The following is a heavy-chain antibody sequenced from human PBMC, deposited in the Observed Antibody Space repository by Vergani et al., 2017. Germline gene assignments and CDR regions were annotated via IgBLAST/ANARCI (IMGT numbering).Heavy chain of an antibody. CDR3: TTDGYSSSWSIPQLDY. D-gene: IGHD6-13*01. J-gene: IGHJ4*02. Sequence: QVQLVESGGGVVQPGRSLRLSCAASGFTFNQYGMHWVRQAPGKGLEWVAVTWYDGNNKQYADSVKGRFTISRDNSKSTMYLQMNSLRDEDTGVYYCTTDGYSSSWSIPQLDYWGQGTLVTVSS. V-gene: IGHV3-33*01. CDR2: TWYDGNNK. CDR1: GFTFNQYG.